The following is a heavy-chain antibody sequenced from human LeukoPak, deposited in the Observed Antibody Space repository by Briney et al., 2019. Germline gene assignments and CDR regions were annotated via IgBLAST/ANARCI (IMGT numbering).Heavy chain of an antibody. Sequence: GASVKVPCKVSGYTLTELSMHWVRQAPGKGLEWMGGFDPEDGETIYAQKFQGRVTMTEDTSTDTAYMELSSLRSEDTAVYYCARGEDGGYYSLYFDYWGQGTLVTVSS. V-gene: IGHV1-24*01. J-gene: IGHJ4*02. CDR1: GYTLTELS. CDR2: FDPEDGET. D-gene: IGHD3-3*01. CDR3: ARGEDGGYYSLYFDY.